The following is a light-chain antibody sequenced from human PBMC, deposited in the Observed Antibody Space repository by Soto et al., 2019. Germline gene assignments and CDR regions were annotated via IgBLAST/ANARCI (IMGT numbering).Light chain of an antibody. Sequence: DIQMTQSPSSLSTSVGDRVTITCRTSQSVSTYLNWYQQRPGKAPKLLIYGASSLQSGVPSRFSGSGSGTHFTLTISSLQPEDFATYYCQEGSTLLTFGGGTKVEIK. CDR2: GAS. J-gene: IGKJ4*01. CDR1: QSVSTY. V-gene: IGKV1-39*01. CDR3: QEGSTLLT.